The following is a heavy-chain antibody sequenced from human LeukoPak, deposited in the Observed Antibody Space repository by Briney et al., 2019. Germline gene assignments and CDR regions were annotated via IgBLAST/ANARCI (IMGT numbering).Heavy chain of an antibody. CDR2: IYYSGST. CDR1: GGSISSGGYH. J-gene: IGHJ4*02. Sequence: SETLSLTCTVSGGSISSGGYHWSWIRQHPGKGLEWIGYIYYSGSTYYNPSLRSRVTISVDTSKNQFSLKLSSVTAADTAVYYCASSITMVRGVNYWGQGTLVTVSS. D-gene: IGHD3-10*01. CDR3: ASSITMVRGVNY. V-gene: IGHV4-31*03.